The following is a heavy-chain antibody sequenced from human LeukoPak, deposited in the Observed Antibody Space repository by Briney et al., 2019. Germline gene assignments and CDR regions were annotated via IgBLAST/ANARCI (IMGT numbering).Heavy chain of an antibody. D-gene: IGHD2-15*01. Sequence: PGGSLRLSCAASGFTFSSNWMYWVRQASGKGLVWVPRINRDGSSIGYADSVKGRFTISRDNARNTLYLQMNSLRAEDTALYYCASGGRVGDIFDIWGQGTMVTVSS. J-gene: IGHJ3*02. CDR2: INRDGSSI. CDR3: ASGGRVGDIFDI. CDR1: GFTFSSNW. V-gene: IGHV3-74*01.